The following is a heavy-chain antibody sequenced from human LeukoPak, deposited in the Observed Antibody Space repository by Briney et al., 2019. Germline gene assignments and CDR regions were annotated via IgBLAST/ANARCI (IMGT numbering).Heavy chain of an antibody. J-gene: IGHJ4*02. CDR3: ARFTTDFDY. CDR2: IYYSGST. Sequence: SETLSLTCTVSGVSISSSSYYWGWLRQPPGKGLEWIGSIYYSGSTYYNPSLKSRVTISVDTSKNQFSLKLSSVTAADTAVYYCARFTTDFDYWGQGTLVTVSS. D-gene: IGHD3-22*01. V-gene: IGHV4-39*07. CDR1: GVSISSSSYY.